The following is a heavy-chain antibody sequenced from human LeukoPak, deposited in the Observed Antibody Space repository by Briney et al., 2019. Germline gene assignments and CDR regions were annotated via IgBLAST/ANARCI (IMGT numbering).Heavy chain of an antibody. Sequence: GGSLRLSCAASGFTFSSYAMSWVRQAPGKGLEWVSAISGSGGITYYADSVKGRLTITRDTSKNTAYLQMNSLRAEDTAVYYCAKHWRLIVLYAMDVWGQGTTVTVSS. CDR2: ISGSGGIT. CDR3: AKHWRLIVLYAMDV. CDR1: GFTFSSYA. J-gene: IGHJ6*02. D-gene: IGHD1-26*01. V-gene: IGHV3-23*01.